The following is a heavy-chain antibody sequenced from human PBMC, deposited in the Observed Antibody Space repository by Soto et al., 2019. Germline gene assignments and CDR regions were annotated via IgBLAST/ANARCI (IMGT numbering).Heavy chain of an antibody. Sequence: PGGSLRLSCAASGFTFSNYAMSWVRQAPGKGLEWVSIISGSGGTTYHADSVKDRFTISRDNSKNTLFLQMNSLGAEDTAVYYCAKGVAVGFHFGSSTDRGFDPWGQGTLVTVSS. CDR1: GFTFSNYA. D-gene: IGHD6-6*01. V-gene: IGHV3-23*01. CDR2: ISGSGGTT. CDR3: AKGVAVGFHFGSSTDRGFDP. J-gene: IGHJ5*02.